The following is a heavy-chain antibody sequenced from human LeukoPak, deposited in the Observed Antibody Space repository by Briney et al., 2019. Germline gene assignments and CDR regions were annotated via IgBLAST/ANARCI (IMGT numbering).Heavy chain of an antibody. Sequence: GGSLRLSCAASGFAFSSYSMNWVRQAPGKGLEWVSSISSSSSYIYYADSVKGRFTISRDNAKNSLYLQMNSLRAEDTAVYYCASVPGYYDSSGYYYWGQGTLVTVSS. CDR3: ASVPGYYDSSGYYY. J-gene: IGHJ4*02. CDR1: GFAFSSYS. CDR2: ISSSSSYI. D-gene: IGHD3-22*01. V-gene: IGHV3-21*01.